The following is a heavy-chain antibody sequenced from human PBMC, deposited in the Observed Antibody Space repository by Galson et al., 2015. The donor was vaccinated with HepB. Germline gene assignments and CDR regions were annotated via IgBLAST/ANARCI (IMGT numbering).Heavy chain of an antibody. J-gene: IGHJ4*02. Sequence: SLRLSCAASGFTFSNAWMSWVRQAPGKGLEWVGRIKSKTDGGTTDYAAPVKGRFTISRDDSKNTLYLQMNSLKTEDTAVYYCTTGFKADYGRDYWGQGTLVTVSS. CDR3: TTGFKADYGRDY. V-gene: IGHV3-15*01. D-gene: IGHD4-17*01. CDR2: IKSKTDGGTT. CDR1: GFTFSNAW.